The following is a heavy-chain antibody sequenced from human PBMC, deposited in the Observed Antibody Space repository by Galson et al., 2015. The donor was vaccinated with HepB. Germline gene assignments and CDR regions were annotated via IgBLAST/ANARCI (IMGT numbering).Heavy chain of an antibody. CDR2: IWYDGSNK. CDR3: AKGRPSNREWLEGYGMDV. CDR1: GFTFSSYG. J-gene: IGHJ6*02. Sequence: SLRLSCAASGFTFSSYGMHWVRQAPGKGLEWVAVIWYDGSNKYYADSVKGRFTISRDNSKNTLYLQMNSLRAEDTAVYYCAKGRPSNREWLEGYGMDVWGQGTTVTVSS. V-gene: IGHV3-33*06. D-gene: IGHD6-19*01.